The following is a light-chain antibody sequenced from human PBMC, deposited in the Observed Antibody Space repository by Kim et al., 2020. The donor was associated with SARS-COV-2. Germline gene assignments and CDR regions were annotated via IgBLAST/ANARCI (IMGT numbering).Light chain of an antibody. V-gene: IGKV3-20*01. CDR3: QQYDNLPRT. CDR1: QSVRSSY. Sequence: YPGGRATLSCRASQSVRSSYLAWYQQKPGQAPRLLIYGASSRATGIPDRFSGSGSGTDFTLTISRLEPEDFAVYYCQQYDNLPRTFGQGTKVDIK. J-gene: IGKJ1*01. CDR2: GAS.